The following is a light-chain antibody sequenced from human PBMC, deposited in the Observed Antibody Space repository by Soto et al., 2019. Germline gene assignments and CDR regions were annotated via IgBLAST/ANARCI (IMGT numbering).Light chain of an antibody. CDR1: HYVYSN. Sequence: VMTQSPATLSVSPGQRDTLSCTASHYVYSNVAWFQQRPGQAPRLLIYRASARATGTPARFSGSGSGTEFTLTITSLQSEDFALYYCQQYQNLWTFGQGTKVDIK. CDR2: RAS. CDR3: QQYQNLWT. V-gene: IGKV3-15*01. J-gene: IGKJ1*01.